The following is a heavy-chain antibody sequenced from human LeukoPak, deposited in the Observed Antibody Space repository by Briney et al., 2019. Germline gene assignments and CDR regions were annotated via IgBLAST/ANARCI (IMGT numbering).Heavy chain of an antibody. CDR3: ARVYRRLRSPSQPGYNWFDP. V-gene: IGHV4-34*01. Sequence: SETLSLTCAVYGGSLSGYYWSWIRQPPGKGLEWIGEINHSGSTNYNPSLKSRVTISVDTSKNQFSLKLSSVTAADTAVYYCARVYRRLRSPSQPGYNWFDPWGQGTLVTVSS. J-gene: IGHJ5*02. D-gene: IGHD3-16*01. CDR2: INHSGST. CDR1: GGSLSGYY.